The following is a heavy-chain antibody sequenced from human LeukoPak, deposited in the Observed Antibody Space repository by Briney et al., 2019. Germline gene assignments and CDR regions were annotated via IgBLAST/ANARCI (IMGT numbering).Heavy chain of an antibody. Sequence: GRSLRLSCAASGFTFSNYGMHWVRQAPGKGLEWVAGIWYDGVNKYYADSVKGRFTVPRDNSKNTLYLQMNSLRAEDTAVYYCARDPTPRYCSGGSCYTHYGMDVWGQGTTVTVSS. D-gene: IGHD2-15*01. CDR3: ARDPTPRYCSGGSCYTHYGMDV. CDR2: IWYDGVNK. CDR1: GFTFSNYG. V-gene: IGHV3-33*01. J-gene: IGHJ6*02.